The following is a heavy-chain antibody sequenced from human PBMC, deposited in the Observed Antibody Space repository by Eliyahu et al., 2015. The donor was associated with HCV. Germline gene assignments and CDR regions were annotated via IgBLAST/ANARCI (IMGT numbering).Heavy chain of an antibody. CDR3: ASPSIVVVVEATRSVDY. CDR2: IHSSGSMT. J-gene: IGHJ4*02. Sequence: EVQLLESGGGLVQPGGSLRLSCVASGFTFSSYAMSWVRQAPGKGLEWVSAIHSSGSMTYYADSVKGRFTISRDNSKNTLSLQMNSLRAEDTAVYYCASPSIVVVVEATRSVDYWGQGTLVTASP. CDR1: GFTFSSYA. D-gene: IGHD2-15*01. V-gene: IGHV3-23*05.